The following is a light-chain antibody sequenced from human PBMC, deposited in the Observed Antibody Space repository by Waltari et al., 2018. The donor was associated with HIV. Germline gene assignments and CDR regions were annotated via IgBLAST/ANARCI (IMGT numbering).Light chain of an antibody. J-gene: IGKJ2*01. V-gene: IGKV3-15*01. Sequence: EIVMTQSPATLSVSQGERATLSCRASQSVNTNLAWYQQKPGQAPRLLIYGASTRATGVSARFSGSGAGTEFTLTISSLQSEDLGLYYCQQYNNWPPMYTFGQGTKLQIK. CDR2: GAS. CDR1: QSVNTN. CDR3: QQYNNWPPMYT.